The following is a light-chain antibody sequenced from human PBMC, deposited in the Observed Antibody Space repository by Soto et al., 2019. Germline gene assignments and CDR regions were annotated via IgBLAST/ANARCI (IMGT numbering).Light chain of an antibody. V-gene: IGKV1-5*03. CDR3: QQYSSYPVT. CDR1: QSISSW. CDR2: KAS. Sequence: DIQMTQSPSTLSASVRDRVTITCLASQSISSWLAWYQQKPGKAPNFLIYKASSLESGVPSRFSGSGSGTEFTLTISSLQPDDFATYYCQQYSSYPVTFGGGTKVDIK. J-gene: IGKJ4*01.